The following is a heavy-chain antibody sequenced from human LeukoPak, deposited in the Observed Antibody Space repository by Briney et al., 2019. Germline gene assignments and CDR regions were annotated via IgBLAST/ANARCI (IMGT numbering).Heavy chain of an antibody. CDR3: ARLDSSGWYDRGNWFDP. D-gene: IGHD6-19*01. CDR2: IYYSGST. J-gene: IGHJ5*02. CDR1: GGSISSYY. Sequence: PSETLSLTCTVSGGSISSYYWSWIRQPPGKGLEWIGYIYYSGSTNYNPSLKSRVTISVDTSKNQFSLKLSSVTAADTAVYYCARLDSSGWYDRGNWFDPWGQGTLVTVSS. V-gene: IGHV4-59*08.